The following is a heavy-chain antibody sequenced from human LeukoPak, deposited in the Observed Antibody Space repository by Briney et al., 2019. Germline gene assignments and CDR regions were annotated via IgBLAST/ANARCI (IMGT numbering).Heavy chain of an antibody. D-gene: IGHD3-10*01. CDR1: GGSISSYY. CDR2: IYYSGST. V-gene: IGHV4-59*08. CDR3: ARQRSLVRGYFDY. J-gene: IGHJ4*02. Sequence: SETLSLTCTVSGGSISSYYWSWIRQPPGKGLEWIGYIYYSGSTNYNPSLKSRVTISVDTSKNQFSLKLSSVTAADTAVYYCARQRSLVRGYFDYWGQGALVTVSS.